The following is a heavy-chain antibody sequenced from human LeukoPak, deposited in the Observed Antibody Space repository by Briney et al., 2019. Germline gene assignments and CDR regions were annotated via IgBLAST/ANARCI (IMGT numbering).Heavy chain of an antibody. Sequence: SETLSLTCAVYGGSFSGYYWSWIRQPPGKGLEWIGYIYYSGSTNYNPSLKSRVTISVDTSKNQFSLKLSSVTAADTAVYYCARGPSLTGIAAAGYDYWGQGTLVTVSS. V-gene: IGHV4-59*01. CDR1: GGSFSGYY. CDR2: IYYSGST. CDR3: ARGPSLTGIAAAGYDY. J-gene: IGHJ4*02. D-gene: IGHD6-13*01.